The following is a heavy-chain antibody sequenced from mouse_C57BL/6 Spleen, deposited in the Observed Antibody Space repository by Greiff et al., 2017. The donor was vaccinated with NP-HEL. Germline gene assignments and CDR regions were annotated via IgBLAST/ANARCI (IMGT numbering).Heavy chain of an antibody. Sequence: EVKLMESGGGLVQPGGSLSLSCAASGFTFTDYYMSWVRQPPGKALEWLGFIRNKANGYTTEYSASVKGRFTISRDNSQSILYLQMNALRAEDSATYHCARSTVDWYFDVWDTGTTVTVSS. CDR1: GFTFTDYY. CDR2: IRNKANGYTT. J-gene: IGHJ1*03. V-gene: IGHV7-3*01. CDR3: ARSTVDWYFDV.